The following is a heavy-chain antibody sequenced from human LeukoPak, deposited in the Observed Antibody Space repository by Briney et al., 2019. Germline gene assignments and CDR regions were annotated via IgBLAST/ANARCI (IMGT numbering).Heavy chain of an antibody. CDR1: GFTFSSYA. CDR3: AKALTSGWYLDAFNI. V-gene: IGHV3-30-3*01. D-gene: IGHD6-19*01. Sequence: GGSLRLSCAASGFTFSSYAMHWVRQAPGKGLEWVAVISYDGSNKYYADSVKGRFTISRDNSKNTLFLEMNSLRAEDTAVYYCAKALTSGWYLDAFNIWGQGTMVTVSS. CDR2: ISYDGSNK. J-gene: IGHJ3*02.